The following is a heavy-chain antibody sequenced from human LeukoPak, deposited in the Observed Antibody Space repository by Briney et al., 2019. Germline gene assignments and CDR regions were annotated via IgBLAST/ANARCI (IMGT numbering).Heavy chain of an antibody. CDR3: ATLAATSAFDI. CDR2: ISYDGGNK. D-gene: IGHD2-15*01. V-gene: IGHV3-30*09. J-gene: IGHJ3*02. Sequence: PGGSLRLSCVASEFTFTHYAIHWVRQAPGRGLEWVAGISYDGGNKYYADSVKGRFAISRDNSKNTLYLQMNSLRAEDTAVYYCATLAATSAFDIWGQGTMVTVSS. CDR1: EFTFTHYA.